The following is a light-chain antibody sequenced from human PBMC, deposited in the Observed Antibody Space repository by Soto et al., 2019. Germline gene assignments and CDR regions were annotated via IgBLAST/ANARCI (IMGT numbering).Light chain of an antibody. CDR2: GAS. CDR1: QSVGSN. J-gene: IGKJ5*01. CDR3: QQYNNWPIT. Sequence: EIVMTQSPGTLSVSPVERATLSCRASQSVGSNLAWYQQNPGQAPRLLIYGASTRATGIPARFSGSGSETEFTLTISSLQSEDFAVYYCQQYNNWPITFGQGTRLEIK. V-gene: IGKV3D-15*01.